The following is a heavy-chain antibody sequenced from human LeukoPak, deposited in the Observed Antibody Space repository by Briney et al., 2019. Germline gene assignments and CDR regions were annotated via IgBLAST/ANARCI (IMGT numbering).Heavy chain of an antibody. J-gene: IGHJ4*02. V-gene: IGHV3-23*01. CDR3: ARRTYDYLDY. CDR2: ISGNGGST. CDR1: GFTFSS. D-gene: IGHD2-2*01. Sequence: GGSLRLSCAASGFTFSSWVRQAPGKGLEWVSAISGNGGSTYYADSVKGRFTISRDNSKNTLYLQMNCLRVEDTAIYFCARRTYDYLDYWGQGTLVTVSS.